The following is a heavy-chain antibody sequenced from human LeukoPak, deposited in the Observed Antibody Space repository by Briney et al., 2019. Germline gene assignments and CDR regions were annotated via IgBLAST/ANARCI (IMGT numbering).Heavy chain of an antibody. CDR2: VYNTGST. CDR3: AREWYYSGWLAVDP. D-gene: IGHD5-12*01. Sequence: SETLSLTCTVSGGSVTSYYWSWTRQSPGKGLQWIGRVYNTGSTKYSPSLQSRVTMSADTSKNQVFLKLTSVTAADTAVYYCAREWYYSGWLAVDPWGQGILVTVSS. CDR1: GGSVTSYY. J-gene: IGHJ5*02. V-gene: IGHV4-4*07.